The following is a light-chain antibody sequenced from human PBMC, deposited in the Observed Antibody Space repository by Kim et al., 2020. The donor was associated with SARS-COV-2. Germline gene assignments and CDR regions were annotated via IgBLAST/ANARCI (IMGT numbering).Light chain of an antibody. CDR3: LQHDSYPLT. Sequence: DIQMTQSPSSLSASVGDRITITCRASQVIRNGLGWYQQKPGKAPKRLMFASSSLQCGVPSRFSGSGSGTEFTLSINSLQPEDFATYYCLQHDSYPLTFGGGTKVDIK. J-gene: IGKJ4*01. CDR1: QVIRNG. V-gene: IGKV1-17*01. CDR2: ASS.